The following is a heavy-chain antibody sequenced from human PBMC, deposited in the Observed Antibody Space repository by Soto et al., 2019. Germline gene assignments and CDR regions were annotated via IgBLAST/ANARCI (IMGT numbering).Heavy chain of an antibody. V-gene: IGHV3-30-3*01. J-gene: IGHJ6*02. D-gene: IGHD1-1*01. CDR1: GFTFSSYA. Sequence: ESGGGVVQPGRSLRLSCAASGFTFSSYAMHWVRQAPGKGLEWVAVISYDGSNKYYADSVKGRFTIPRDNSKNTLYLQMNSLRAEDTAVYYCARDRLRYNWNDFPYYYYVMDVWGQGTTVTVSS. CDR2: ISYDGSNK. CDR3: ARDRLRYNWNDFPYYYYVMDV.